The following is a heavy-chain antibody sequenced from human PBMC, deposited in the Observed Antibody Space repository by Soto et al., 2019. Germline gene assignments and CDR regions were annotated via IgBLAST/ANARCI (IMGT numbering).Heavy chain of an antibody. V-gene: IGHV3-21*01. Sequence: GGSLRLSCAASGFTFSSYSMNWVRQAPGKGLEWVSSISSSSSYIYYADSVKGRFTISRDNAKNSLYLQMNSLRAEDTAVYYCAREGFWSGYYQVRFFDPWGQGTLVTVSS. D-gene: IGHD3-3*01. CDR2: ISSSSSYI. J-gene: IGHJ5*02. CDR3: AREGFWSGYYQVRFFDP. CDR1: GFTFSSYS.